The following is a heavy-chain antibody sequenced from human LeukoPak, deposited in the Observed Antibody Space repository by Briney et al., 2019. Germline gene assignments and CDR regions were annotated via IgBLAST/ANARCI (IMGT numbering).Heavy chain of an antibody. V-gene: IGHV1-46*01. CDR1: GYTFTSYY. CDR2: INPSGGST. D-gene: IGHD4-17*01. Sequence: GASVKVSCKASGYTFTSYYIHWVRQAPGQGLEWMGIINPSGGSTNYAQKFQGRVTMTRDTSTSTVYMELSSLRSEDTAMYYCARNYGDYADAFDIWGQGTMVTVST. CDR3: ARNYGDYADAFDI. J-gene: IGHJ3*02.